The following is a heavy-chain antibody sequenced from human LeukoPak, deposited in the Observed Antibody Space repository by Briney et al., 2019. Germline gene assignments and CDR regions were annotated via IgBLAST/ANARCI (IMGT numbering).Heavy chain of an antibody. V-gene: IGHV1-24*01. J-gene: IGHJ3*02. CDR3: AITETIMVVAATNYAFDI. Sequence: ASVTVSCKVSGYTVTELSMHWVRQSPGKGLEWMGGFHPEDGETIYAQKFQGRVTMTEDTSTDTAYMELSSLRSEDTAVYYCAITETIMVVAATNYAFDIWGQGTMVTVSS. CDR2: FHPEDGET. CDR1: GYTVTELS. D-gene: IGHD2-15*01.